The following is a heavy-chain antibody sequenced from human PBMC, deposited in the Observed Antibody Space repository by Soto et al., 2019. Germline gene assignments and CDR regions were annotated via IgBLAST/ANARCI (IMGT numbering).Heavy chain of an antibody. CDR1: GYTFTSYD. Sequence: ASVKVSCKASGYTFTSYDINWVRQATGQGLEWMGWMNPNSGNTGYAQKFQGRVTMTRNTSISTAYMELSSLRSEDTAVYYCARGPSLTYYDDSSGYYYFDYWGQGTLVTVSS. V-gene: IGHV1-8*01. CDR2: MNPNSGNT. J-gene: IGHJ4*02. CDR3: ARGPSLTYYDDSSGYYYFDY. D-gene: IGHD3-22*01.